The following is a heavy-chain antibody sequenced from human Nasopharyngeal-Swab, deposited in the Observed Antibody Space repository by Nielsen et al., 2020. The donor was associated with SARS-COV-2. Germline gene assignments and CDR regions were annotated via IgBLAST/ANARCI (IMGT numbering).Heavy chain of an antibody. Sequence: GGSLRLSYMASGYSFVNHWIGWVRQKSGKGLEWMGMVYPGNSEVAYSPSFQGHITISADKSINTAYLQWRSLRASDTAVYFCARRAARDGYNYEVDPWGQGTLVTV. V-gene: IGHV5-51*01. CDR2: VYPGNSEV. J-gene: IGHJ5*02. D-gene: IGHD5-24*01. CDR3: ARRAARDGYNYEVDP. CDR1: GYSFVNHW.